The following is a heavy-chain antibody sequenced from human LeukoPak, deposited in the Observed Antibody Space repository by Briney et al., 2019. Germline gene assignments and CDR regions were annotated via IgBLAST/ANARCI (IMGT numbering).Heavy chain of an antibody. CDR1: GLTFNNYW. CDR3: ARGKYDSSGYPLLGFDY. V-gene: IGHV3-7*01. J-gene: IGHJ4*02. D-gene: IGHD3-22*01. Sequence: GGSLRLSCAASGLTFNNYWMNWVRQAPGKGLEWVANIKQDGSEKKYVDSVKGRFTISRDNAKKSLYLQMNSLRAKDTAVYYCARGKYDSSGYPLLGFDYWGQGTLVTVPS. CDR2: IKQDGSEK.